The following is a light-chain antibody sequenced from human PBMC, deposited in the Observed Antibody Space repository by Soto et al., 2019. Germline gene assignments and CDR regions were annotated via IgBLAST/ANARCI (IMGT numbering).Light chain of an antibody. CDR3: QQFGDWPS. Sequence: EIRMTHSPAILSVSPGESATLSCSSSQSVSSHVVWYQQKPGQAPRLLISDSSTRATGIPARFSGSGSGTEFTLTISSLQSDDSAIYYCQQFGDWPSFGLGTKVE. CDR2: DSS. V-gene: IGKV3-15*01. CDR1: QSVSSH. J-gene: IGKJ1*01.